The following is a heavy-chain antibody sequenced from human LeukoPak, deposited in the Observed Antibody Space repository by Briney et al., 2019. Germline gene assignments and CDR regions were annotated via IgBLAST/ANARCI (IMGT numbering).Heavy chain of an antibody. CDR1: GYTFTSYG. V-gene: IGHV1-18*01. Sequence: ASVKVSCEASGYTFTSYGISWVRQAPGQGLEWMGWISAYNGNTNYAQKLQGRVTMTTDTSTSTAYMELRSLRSDDTAVYYCARVLSTWYDYGDSGDHWGQGTLVSVSS. D-gene: IGHD4-17*01. CDR3: ARVLSTWYDYGDSGDH. J-gene: IGHJ4*02. CDR2: ISAYNGNT.